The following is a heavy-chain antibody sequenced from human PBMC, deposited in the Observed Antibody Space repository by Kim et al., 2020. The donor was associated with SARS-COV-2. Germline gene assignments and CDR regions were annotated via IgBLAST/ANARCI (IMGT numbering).Heavy chain of an antibody. V-gene: IGHV4-30-2*01. CDR2: IYHTGSA. D-gene: IGHD1-26*01. CDR3: ARGSYKDPLDI. Sequence: SETLSLTCTVSGGSMISGGYSWNWFRQPPGKGLEWIGYIYHTGSAHYNSSLASRVTMSVETSNNQFSLKLTSVTAADTAVYYCARGSYKDPLDIWGQGT. J-gene: IGHJ3*02. CDR1: GGSMISGGYS.